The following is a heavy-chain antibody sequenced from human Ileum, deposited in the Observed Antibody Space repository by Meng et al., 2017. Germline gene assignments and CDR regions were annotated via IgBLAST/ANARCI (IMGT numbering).Heavy chain of an antibody. V-gene: IGHV3-7*01. CDR3: ARDSRYIFDFY. CDR2: IKQDGSEK. J-gene: IGHJ4*02. Sequence: GGSLRLSCAASGFTFSSYWMSWVRQAPGEGLEWVANIKQDGSEKYYVDSVRGRFTVSRDNAKNSLYLQMNSLRAEDTAVYYCARDSRYIFDFYWGQGSLVTVSS. CDR1: GFTFSSYW. D-gene: IGHD3-9*01.